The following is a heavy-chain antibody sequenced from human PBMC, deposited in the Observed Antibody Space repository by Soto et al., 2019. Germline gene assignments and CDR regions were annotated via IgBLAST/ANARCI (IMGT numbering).Heavy chain of an antibody. CDR2: IKSKTDGGTK. Sequence: EVQLVESGGGLVKPGGSLRLSCAASGFTFSNAWMSWVRQAPGKGLEWVGRIKSKTDGGTKDYAAPVKGRFTISRDDSKNTLYLQMNSLKTEDTAVYYCTTDGLHLGELSLNIDYWGQGTLVTVSS. D-gene: IGHD3-16*02. CDR3: TTDGLHLGELSLNIDY. CDR1: GFTFSNAW. J-gene: IGHJ4*02. V-gene: IGHV3-15*01.